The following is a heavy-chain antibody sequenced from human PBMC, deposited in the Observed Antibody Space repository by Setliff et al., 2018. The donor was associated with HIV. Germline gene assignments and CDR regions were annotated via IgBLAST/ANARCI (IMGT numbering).Heavy chain of an antibody. CDR2: IYXTGST. D-gene: IGHD3-16*02. J-gene: IGHJ3*01. V-gene: IGHV4-59*05. CDR1: GGSISNYY. Sequence: SETLSLTCTVXGGSISNYYWNWIRQSAGKGLEWIGSIYXTGSTYYKPSLKSRXXISVDTSKNQFXXXLSSVXAGDXXXXXXXRSIXXXXXGXXFXXXWGQGT. CDR3: XRSIXXXXXGXXFXXX.